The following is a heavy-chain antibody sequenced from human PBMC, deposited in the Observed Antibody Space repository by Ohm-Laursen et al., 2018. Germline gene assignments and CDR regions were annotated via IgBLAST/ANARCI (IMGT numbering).Heavy chain of an antibody. D-gene: IGHD5-18*01. CDR1: GFTFSNYW. Sequence: SLRLSCAAPGFTFSNYWMSWVRQAPGKGLEWVANIKQDGSEKYYVDSMKGRFTISRDNAKNSLYLQMNSLRAEDTAVYYCARGQVGSYVYYYYYGMDVWGQGTTVTVSS. CDR3: ARGQVGSYVYYYYYGMDV. CDR2: IKQDGSEK. J-gene: IGHJ6*02. V-gene: IGHV3-7*01.